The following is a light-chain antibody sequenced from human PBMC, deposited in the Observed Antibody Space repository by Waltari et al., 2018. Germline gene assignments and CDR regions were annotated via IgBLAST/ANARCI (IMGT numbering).Light chain of an antibody. CDR1: SSNTGGNS. V-gene: IGLV1-44*01. J-gene: IGLJ3*02. Sequence: SVLTQQPSASGTPGQRVTIPCSGISSNTGGNSVNWYQHLPGTAPKLLIYATNHRPSGVPDRFSASMSGTSASLAISGLQSEDEADYYCAAWDASLFGPWVFGGGTRLTVL. CDR3: AAWDASLFGPWV. CDR2: ATN.